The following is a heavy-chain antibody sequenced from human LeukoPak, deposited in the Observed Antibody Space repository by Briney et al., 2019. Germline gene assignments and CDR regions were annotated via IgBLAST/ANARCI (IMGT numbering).Heavy chain of an antibody. V-gene: IGHV3-30*04. J-gene: IGHJ4*02. CDR1: GFTFSSYA. CDR2: IPYDGSNK. CDR3: VRGAYSSSWLNFDY. Sequence: PGGSLRLSCAASGFTFSSYAMHSVRQAPGKGLEWVALIPYDGSNKYYADSVKGRFTVSRDNSKNTLYLQMNSLRAEDTAVYYCVRGAYSSSWLNFDYWGQGTLVTVSS. D-gene: IGHD6-13*01.